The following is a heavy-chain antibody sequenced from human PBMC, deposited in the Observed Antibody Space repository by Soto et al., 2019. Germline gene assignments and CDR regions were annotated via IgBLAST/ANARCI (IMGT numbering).Heavy chain of an antibody. V-gene: IGHV4-31*03. Sequence: QVQLQESGPGLVKPSQTLSLTCTVSGGSISSGGYYWSWIRQHPGKGLEWIGYIYYSGSTYYNPSLKGRVTISVDTSKNQFSLKLSSVTAADTAVYYCAREYSSSSLFDYWGQGTLVTVSS. CDR1: GGSISSGGYY. CDR3: AREYSSSSLFDY. J-gene: IGHJ4*02. CDR2: IYYSGST. D-gene: IGHD6-6*01.